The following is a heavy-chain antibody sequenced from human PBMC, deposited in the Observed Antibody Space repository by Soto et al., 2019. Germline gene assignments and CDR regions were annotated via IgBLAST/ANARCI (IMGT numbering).Heavy chain of an antibody. CDR1: AGSNTSFY. V-gene: IGHV4-59*01. Sequence: ETQSLTCTVSAGSNTSFYSGWIRQPSGKGLEWIGYIYYSGSTNYNPSLKSRVTISVDTSKNQFSLKLSSVTAADTAVYYCARGGDDYGDYELDYWGQGTLVTVSS. D-gene: IGHD4-17*01. CDR3: ARGGDDYGDYELDY. J-gene: IGHJ4*02. CDR2: IYYSGST.